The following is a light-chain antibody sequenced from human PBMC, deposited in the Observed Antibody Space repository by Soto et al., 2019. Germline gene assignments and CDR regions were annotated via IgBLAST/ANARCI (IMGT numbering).Light chain of an antibody. Sequence: EISLTRSTDTLSLSPGERATLSFRASQSVSIYLAWYQQKPGQAPRLLIYDASNRATGIPAKFSGSGSGTDFTLTISSLEPEDSAVYYCQQRSNSPPLITFGQVTRLAI. CDR3: QQRSNSPPLIT. CDR2: DAS. CDR1: QSVSIY. J-gene: IGKJ5*01. V-gene: IGKV3-11*01.